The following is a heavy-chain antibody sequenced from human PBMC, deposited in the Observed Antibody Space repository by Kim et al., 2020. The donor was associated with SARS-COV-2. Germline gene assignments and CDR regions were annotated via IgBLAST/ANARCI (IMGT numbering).Heavy chain of an antibody. Sequence: STPSLKSRVTISVDTSKNQFALKLSSVTAADTAVYYCARGASGYSLDFDFWGQGALVTVSS. CDR3: ARGASGYSLDFDF. D-gene: IGHD5-12*01. J-gene: IGHJ4*02. V-gene: IGHV4-4*08.